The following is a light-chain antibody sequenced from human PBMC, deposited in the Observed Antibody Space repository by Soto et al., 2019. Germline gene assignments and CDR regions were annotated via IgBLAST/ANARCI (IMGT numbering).Light chain of an antibody. J-gene: IGKJ4*01. CDR3: QQRSNWLLT. Sequence: EIVLTQSPATLSLSPGERATLSCRASQSVWSYLAWYQQKPGQAPRLLIYDTSNRATGIPARFSGSGSGTDFTLTISSLEPEDFAVYDCQQRSNWLLTFGGGTKVEIK. V-gene: IGKV3-11*01. CDR1: QSVWSY. CDR2: DTS.